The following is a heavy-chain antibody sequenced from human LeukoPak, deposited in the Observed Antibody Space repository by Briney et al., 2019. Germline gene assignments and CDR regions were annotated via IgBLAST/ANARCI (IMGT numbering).Heavy chain of an antibody. Sequence: SQTLSLTCTVSGGSISSGSYYWSWIRQPAGKGLEWIGRIYTSGSTNYNPSLKSRVTISVDTSKNQFSLKLSSVTAADTAVYYCASQRRGYSSYFDHWGQGTLVTVSS. CDR3: ASQRRGYSSYFDH. J-gene: IGHJ4*02. CDR1: GGSISSGSYY. D-gene: IGHD5-18*01. CDR2: IYTSGST. V-gene: IGHV4-61*02.